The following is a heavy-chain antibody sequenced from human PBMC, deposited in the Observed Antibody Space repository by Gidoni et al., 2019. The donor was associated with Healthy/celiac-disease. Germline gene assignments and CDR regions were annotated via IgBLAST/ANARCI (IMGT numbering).Heavy chain of an antibody. Sequence: EVQLVESGGGLVKPGGSLRLSCAASGFTFSSYSMNWVRQAPGKGLEWVSSISSSSSYIYYADSVKGRFTISRDNAKNSLYLQMNSLRAEDTAVYYCAREGAGYCSGGSCYFLIEDDAFDIWGQGTMVTVSS. CDR1: GFTFSSYS. V-gene: IGHV3-21*01. CDR2: ISSSSSYI. CDR3: AREGAGYCSGGSCYFLIEDDAFDI. J-gene: IGHJ3*02. D-gene: IGHD2-15*01.